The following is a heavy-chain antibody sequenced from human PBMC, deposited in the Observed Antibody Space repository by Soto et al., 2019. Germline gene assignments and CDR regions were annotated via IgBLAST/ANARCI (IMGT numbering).Heavy chain of an antibody. CDR1: GGSITSSSQW. CDR2: IYFTGNT. Sequence: PSETLSLTCTVSGGSITSSSQWWGWVRQPAGKGLEWIGTIYFTGNTYYTPSLKSRLTMSIDTSKNEFSLRLNSVTAADTAVYYCAGQTFTIAAASYGRSNWFDPWGPGTLVTVSS. CDR3: AGQTFTIAAASYGRSNWFDP. V-gene: IGHV4-39*01. D-gene: IGHD6-25*01. J-gene: IGHJ5*02.